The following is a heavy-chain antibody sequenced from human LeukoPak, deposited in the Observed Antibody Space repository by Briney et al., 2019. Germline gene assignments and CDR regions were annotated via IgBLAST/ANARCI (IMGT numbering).Heavy chain of an antibody. D-gene: IGHD4-17*01. CDR1: GFTFSSYA. CDR2: ISVSGVST. V-gene: IGHV3-23*01. J-gene: IGHJ4*02. CDR3: ARDPYGDYVFDY. Sequence: GGSLRLSCAASGFTFSSYAMSWVRQAPGKGLEWVSGISVSGVSTYYADSVKGRFTISRDSSKNTLYLQMNSLRAEDTALYYCARDPYGDYVFDYWGQGTLVTVSS.